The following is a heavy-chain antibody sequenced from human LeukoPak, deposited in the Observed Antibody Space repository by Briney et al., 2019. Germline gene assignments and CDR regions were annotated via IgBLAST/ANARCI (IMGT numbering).Heavy chain of an antibody. V-gene: IGHV3-23*01. J-gene: IGHJ3*02. CDR1: GFTFSNYA. CDR3: AKDTSGYYDSSGPPDAFDI. D-gene: IGHD3-22*01. Sequence: GSLRLSCAASGFTFSNYAMSWVHQTPGKGLEWVAIISGSGGSTYYADSVKGRFTISRDNSKNTLYLQMNSLRAEDTAVYYCAKDTSGYYDSSGPPDAFDIWGQGTMVTVSS. CDR2: ISGSGGST.